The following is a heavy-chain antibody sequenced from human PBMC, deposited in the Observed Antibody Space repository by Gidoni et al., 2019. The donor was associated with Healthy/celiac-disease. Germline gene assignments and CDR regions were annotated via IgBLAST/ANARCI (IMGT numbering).Heavy chain of an antibody. Sequence: VQLQASRPGLVTPSGPLSLTCTVAGDSVRSGSYYWSWIRQPPGKGLECIGYIYYSGSTNYNPSLKSRVTISVDTSKNQFSLKLSSVTAADTAVYYCASMHDYGGNTYYFDYWGQGTLVTVSS. D-gene: IGHD4-17*01. CDR2: IYYSGST. V-gene: IGHV4-61*01. CDR3: ASMHDYGGNTYYFDY. CDR1: GDSVRSGSYY. J-gene: IGHJ4*02.